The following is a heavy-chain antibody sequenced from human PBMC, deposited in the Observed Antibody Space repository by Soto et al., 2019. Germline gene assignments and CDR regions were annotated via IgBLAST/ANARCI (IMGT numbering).Heavy chain of an antibody. V-gene: IGHV3-74*01. J-gene: IGHJ4*02. CDR2: INMDGSIT. Sequence: EVQVVESGGGLVQPGGSRRLSCAASGFTFTNYWMHWVRQVPGKGLVWISRINMDGSITNYADSVKGRFTISKDNAKSTVYLQMNSLRAEDTAVYYCAREGRRADFDYWGQGTLVTVSS. CDR1: GFTFTNYW. CDR3: AREGRRADFDY.